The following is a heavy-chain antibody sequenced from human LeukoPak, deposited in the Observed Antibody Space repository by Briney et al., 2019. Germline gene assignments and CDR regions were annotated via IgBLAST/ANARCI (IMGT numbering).Heavy chain of an antibody. D-gene: IGHD3-10*01. J-gene: IGHJ4*02. CDR2: MYYSGSP. V-gene: IGHV4-39*07. CDR3: ARRAQRGYYYGSGTTFDY. CDR1: GGSINNNYYY. Sequence: SETLSLTCTVSGGSINNNYYYWGWIRQPPGKGLEWIGSMYYSGSPYYNPSLKGRVTISVDTSKNQLSLKLSSVTAADTAVYYCARRAQRGYYYGSGTTFDYWGQGTLVTVSS.